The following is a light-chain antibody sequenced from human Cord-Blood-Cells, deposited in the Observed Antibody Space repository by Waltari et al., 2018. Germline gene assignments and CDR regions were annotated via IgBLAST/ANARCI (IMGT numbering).Light chain of an antibody. CDR3: QQSYSTPNT. CDR2: AAS. J-gene: IGKJ2*01. Sequence: DIQMTQSPSSLSASVGDRVTITCRASQSISSSLNWYQQKPGKAPKLLIYAASSLQSGVPSRLSGSGSGTDFTLTISSLQPEDFATYYCQQSYSTPNTFGQGTKLEIK. V-gene: IGKV1-39*01. CDR1: QSISSS.